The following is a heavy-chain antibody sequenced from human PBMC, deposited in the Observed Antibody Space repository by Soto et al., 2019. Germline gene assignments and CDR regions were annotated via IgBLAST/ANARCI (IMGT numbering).Heavy chain of an antibody. CDR3: ARESEDLTSNFDY. Sequence: GVLRLSCAASGFTFTRYSMNWVRPAPGKGLEWVSSISSTTNYIYYADSQKGRFTVSRENAKNSVYLAMNRLSAEDTAEYYCARESEDLTSNFDYWGQGTLVTVSS. CDR1: GFTFTRYS. CDR2: ISSTTNYI. V-gene: IGHV3-21*01. J-gene: IGHJ4*02.